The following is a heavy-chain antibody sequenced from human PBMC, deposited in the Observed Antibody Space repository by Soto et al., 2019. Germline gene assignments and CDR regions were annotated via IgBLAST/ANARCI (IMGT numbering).Heavy chain of an antibody. Sequence: ASVKVSCKASGYTLTSYGISWVRQAPGQGLEWMGWISAYNGNTNYAQKIQGRVTMTTDTSTSTAYMELRSLRSDDTAVYYCARDPPIMITFGGPTVKTGDFDYWGQGTLVTVSS. V-gene: IGHV1-18*01. D-gene: IGHD3-16*01. CDR1: GYTLTSYG. J-gene: IGHJ4*02. CDR2: ISAYNGNT. CDR3: ARDPPIMITFGGPTVKTGDFDY.